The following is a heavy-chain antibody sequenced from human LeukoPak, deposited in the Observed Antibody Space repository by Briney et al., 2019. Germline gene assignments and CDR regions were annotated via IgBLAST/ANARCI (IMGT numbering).Heavy chain of an antibody. CDR2: INADNGNI. V-gene: IGHV1-18*04. CDR1: GYTFTKYG. D-gene: IGHD5-12*01. Sequence: ASVKVSCKASGYTFTKYGVSWVRQAPGQGLEWIGWINADNGNINYAQNLQGRVTVTTDTSTSTAYMELRSLRSDDTAVYYCARDIAYNIGYWGQGTLVTVSS. J-gene: IGHJ4*02. CDR3: ARDIAYNIGY.